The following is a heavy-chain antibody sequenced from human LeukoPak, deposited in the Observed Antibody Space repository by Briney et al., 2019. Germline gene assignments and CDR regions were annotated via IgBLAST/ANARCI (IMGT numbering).Heavy chain of an antibody. J-gene: IGHJ3*02. CDR2: IHYSGST. CDR1: GGSIGSYY. V-gene: IGHV4-59*01. Sequence: SETLSLTCTVSGGSIGSYYWSWVRQPPGKGLEWIGYIHYSGSTNYNPSLKSRVTTSIDTSKNQFSPKVTSVTAADAAVYYCARRSGTYHAFDIWGQGTMVTVSS. CDR3: ARRSGTYHAFDI. D-gene: IGHD1-26*01.